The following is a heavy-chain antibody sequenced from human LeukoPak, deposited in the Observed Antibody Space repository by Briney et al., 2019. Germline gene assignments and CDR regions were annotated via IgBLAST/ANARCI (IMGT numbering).Heavy chain of an antibody. CDR3: ARRRHSGYDSNFDY. CDR2: IYYSGST. J-gene: IGHJ4*02. V-gene: IGHV4-39*01. D-gene: IGHD5-12*01. Sequence: PSETLSLTCTVSGGSISSSSYYWGWIRQPPGNGLEWIGSIYYSGSTYYNPSLKSRVTISVDTSKNQFFLKLSSVTAADTAVYYCARRRHSGYDSNFDYWGQGTLVTVSS. CDR1: GGSISSSSYY.